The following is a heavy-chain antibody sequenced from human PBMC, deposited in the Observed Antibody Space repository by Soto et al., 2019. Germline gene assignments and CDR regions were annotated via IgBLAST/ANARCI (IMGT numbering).Heavy chain of an antibody. CDR2: IYSGGST. V-gene: IGHV3-66*01. Sequence: EVQLVESGGGLVQPGGSLRLSCAASGFTVSSNYMSWVRQAPGKGLEWVSVIYSGGSTYYADSVKGRFTISRDNSKNTLYLQMNSLRAEHTAVYYCAREDCSGGSCYFDFDPWGQGTLVTVSS. CDR1: GFTVSSNY. D-gene: IGHD2-15*01. CDR3: AREDCSGGSCYFDFDP. J-gene: IGHJ5*02.